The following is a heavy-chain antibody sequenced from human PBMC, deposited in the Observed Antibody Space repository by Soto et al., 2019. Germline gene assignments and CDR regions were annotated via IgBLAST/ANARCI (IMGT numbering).Heavy chain of an antibody. Sequence: EVQLVESGGGLVQPGGSLKLSCAASGFIFSDSALHWVRQASGKGLEWVGRIRRKANNYATTYAASVEGRFAISRDDSKKTEYLQMDSLKTEDTAIYYCTRGIYVLSGYPRYYLDYWGQGTLVTVSS. CDR3: TRGIYVLSGYPRYYLDY. J-gene: IGHJ4*02. CDR1: GFIFSDSA. CDR2: IRRKANNYAT. V-gene: IGHV3-73*02. D-gene: IGHD3-3*01.